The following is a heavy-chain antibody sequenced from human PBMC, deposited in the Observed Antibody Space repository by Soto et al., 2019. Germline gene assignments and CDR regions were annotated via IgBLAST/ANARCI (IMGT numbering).Heavy chain of an antibody. CDR2: IKSKVNGGTT. Sequence: PGGSLRLSCAASGFTFKDACINWVRQAPGKGLEWVGRIKSKVNGGTTDFAASVKGRFAISRDDSTHMVYLQMTSLKTEDTAIYYCTTDSYMTTIVVRFGHWGHGTLVTVSS. J-gene: IGHJ4*01. D-gene: IGHD3-22*01. V-gene: IGHV3-15*07. CDR3: TTDSYMTTIVVRFGH. CDR1: GFTFKDAC.